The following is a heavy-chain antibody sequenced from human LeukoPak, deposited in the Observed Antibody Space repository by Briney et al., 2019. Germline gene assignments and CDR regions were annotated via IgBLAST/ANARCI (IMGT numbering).Heavy chain of an antibody. D-gene: IGHD2-15*01. V-gene: IGHV4-34*01. CDR3: ARDDYYCSGGSCPFDY. CDR2: INHSGST. CDR1: GGSFSGYY. Sequence: PSETLSLTCAVYGGSFSGYYWSWIRQPPGKGLEWIGEINHSGSTNYNPSLKSRVTISVDTSKNQFSLKLSSVTAADTAVYYCARDDYYCSGGSCPFDYWGQGTLVTVSS. J-gene: IGHJ4*02.